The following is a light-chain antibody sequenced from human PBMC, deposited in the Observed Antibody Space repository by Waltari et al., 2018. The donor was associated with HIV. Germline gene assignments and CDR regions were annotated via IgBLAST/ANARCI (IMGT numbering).Light chain of an antibody. CDR2: DVT. Sequence: QSALTQPASVSGFPGQSITISCTGRSSDITTYDYVSWYKKQPDKDPKLLIFDVTDRPSGVSRRFSGSKAGNTASLTISGLQPDDEADYYCSSYTTDNAVVFGGGTRLTVL. CDR1: SSDITTYDY. CDR3: SSYTTDNAVV. J-gene: IGLJ2*01. V-gene: IGLV2-14*03.